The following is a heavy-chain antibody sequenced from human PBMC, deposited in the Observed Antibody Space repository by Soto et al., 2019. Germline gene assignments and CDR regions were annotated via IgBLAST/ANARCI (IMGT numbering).Heavy chain of an antibody. CDR1: GYSFTSYW. V-gene: IGHV5-51*01. D-gene: IGHD3-9*01. Sequence: GESLKISCKGSGYSFTSYWIGWVRQMPGKGLEWMGIIYSGDSDTRYSPSFQGQVTISADKSISTAYLQWSSLKASDTAMYYCARPAGYYHDAFDIWGQGTMVTVSS. J-gene: IGHJ3*02. CDR3: ARPAGYYHDAFDI. CDR2: IYSGDSDT.